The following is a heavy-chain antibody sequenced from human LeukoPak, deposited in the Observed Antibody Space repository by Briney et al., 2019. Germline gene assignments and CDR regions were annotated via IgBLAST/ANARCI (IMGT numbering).Heavy chain of an antibody. V-gene: IGHV3-48*03. CDR3: TRSLLVIGY. D-gene: IGHD6-13*01. CDR1: GFTFSNYE. Sequence: GGSLRLSCAASGFTFSNYEMNWVGQAPGKGLEWISYISSTAGTIYYAGSVKGRFTISRENAKSSLYLQMNSLRAEDTAVYYCTRSLLVIGYWGQGTLVTVSS. CDR2: ISSTAGTI. J-gene: IGHJ4*02.